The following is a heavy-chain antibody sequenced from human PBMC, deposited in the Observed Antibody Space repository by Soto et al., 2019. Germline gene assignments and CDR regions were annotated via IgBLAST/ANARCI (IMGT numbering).Heavy chain of an antibody. J-gene: IGHJ6*02. CDR2: IYYSGST. D-gene: IGHD6-13*01. Sequence: SQTLSLTCTVSGGSISSYYWSWIRQPPGKGLEWIGYIYYSGSTNYNPSLKSRVTISVDTSKNQFSLKLSSVTAADTAVYYCASSNIAAAGFYYHGMDVLGRGTTVTVSS. CDR1: GGSISSYY. CDR3: ASSNIAAAGFYYHGMDV. V-gene: IGHV4-59*01.